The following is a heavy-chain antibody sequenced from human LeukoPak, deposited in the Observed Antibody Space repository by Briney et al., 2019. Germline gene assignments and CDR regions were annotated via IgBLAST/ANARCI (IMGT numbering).Heavy chain of an antibody. CDR3: ARDPYYYESSGYFFGAFDI. CDR1: GFTFSSYG. CDR2: IKQDGSEK. Sequence: QSGGSLRLSCAASGFTFSSYGMSWVRQAPGKGLERVANIKQDGSEKFYVDSVKGRFTISRDNAKNSLHLQMNSLRAEDTAVYYCARDPYYYESSGYFFGAFDIWGQGTMVTVSS. J-gene: IGHJ3*02. V-gene: IGHV3-7*01. D-gene: IGHD3-22*01.